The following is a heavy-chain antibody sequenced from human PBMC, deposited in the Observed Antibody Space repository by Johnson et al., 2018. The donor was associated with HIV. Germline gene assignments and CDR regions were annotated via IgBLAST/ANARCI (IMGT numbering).Heavy chain of an antibody. D-gene: IGHD2-21*01. CDR1: GLTFTNAW. V-gene: IGHV3-15*01. CDR2: IKRKTDGGTT. CDR3: ARARARVTFDI. Sequence: VQLVESGGGLVQPGGSLRLSCAASGLTFTNAWMNWVRQAPGKGLEWAGRIKRKTDGGTTDYAAPVKGRFTISRDDSKNTLYLQMNSLKTEDTAVYYCARARARVTFDIWGQGTMVTVSS. J-gene: IGHJ3*02.